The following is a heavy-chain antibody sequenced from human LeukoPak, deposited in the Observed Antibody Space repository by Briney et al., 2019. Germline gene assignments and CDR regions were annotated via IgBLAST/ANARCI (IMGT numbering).Heavy chain of an antibody. J-gene: IGHJ5*02. D-gene: IGHD3-10*01. CDR2: IYYSGST. V-gene: IGHV4-59*01. CDR3: ARASRGFGELYRPYNWFDP. CDR1: GGSISSYY. Sequence: SETLSLICTVSGGSISSYYWSWIRQPPGKGLEWIGYIYYSGSTNYNPSLKSRVTISVDTSKNQFSLKLSSVTAADTAVYYCARASRGFGELYRPYNWFDPWGQGTLVTVSS.